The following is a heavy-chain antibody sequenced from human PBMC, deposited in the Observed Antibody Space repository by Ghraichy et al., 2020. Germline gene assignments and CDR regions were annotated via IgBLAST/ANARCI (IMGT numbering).Heavy chain of an antibody. CDR3: AKGKGSGSYVNCSFNI. Sequence: LSLTCAVSGLTFSNFAMAWVRQAPGKGLEWVSTISGSGGSIWYADSGKGRVIISRDNSRSTFYLQMNSLRAEDTAVYYCAKGKGSGSYVNCSFNIWGRGSPVTVSP. CDR2: ISGSGGSI. V-gene: IGHV3-23*01. D-gene: IGHD1-26*01. J-gene: IGHJ2*01. CDR1: GLTFSNFA.